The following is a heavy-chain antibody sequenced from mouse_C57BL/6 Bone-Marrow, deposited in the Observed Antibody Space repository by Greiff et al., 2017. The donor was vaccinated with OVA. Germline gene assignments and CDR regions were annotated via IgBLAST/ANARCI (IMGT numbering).Heavy chain of an antibody. D-gene: IGHD1-1*01. CDR2: IYPRDGST. J-gene: IGHJ4*01. CDR3: ARREDYGSSLYYAMDY. V-gene: IGHV1-85*01. Sequence: QVHVKQSGPELVKPGASVKLSCKASGYTFTSYDINWVKQRPGQGLEWIGWIYPRDGSTKYSEKFKGKATLTVDTSSSTAYMELHSLTSEDSAVYFCARREDYGSSLYYAMDYWGQGTSVTVSS. CDR1: GYTFTSYD.